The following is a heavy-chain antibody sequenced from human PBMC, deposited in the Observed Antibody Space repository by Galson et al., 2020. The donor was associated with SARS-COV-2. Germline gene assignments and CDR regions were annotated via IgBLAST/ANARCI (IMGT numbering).Heavy chain of an antibody. CDR1: GFTFTNYW. J-gene: IGHJ3*02. CDR2: IYPGDSDI. D-gene: IGHD4-17*01. CDR3: ARRFTTVTSYDVFDI. V-gene: IGHV5-51*01. Sequence: KIGESLKISCKASGFTFTNYWIGWVRQMPGKGLEWMGIIYPGDSDIRYGPSFQGQVTISADKSIGTAYLQWSSLKASDTAIYYCARRFTTVTSYDVFDIWGQGTMVSVSS.